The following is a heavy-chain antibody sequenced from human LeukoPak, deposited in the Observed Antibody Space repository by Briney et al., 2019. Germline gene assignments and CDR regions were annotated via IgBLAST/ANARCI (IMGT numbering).Heavy chain of an antibody. CDR1: GVSITSCH. J-gene: IGHJ4*02. CDR3: ARDGLYSYGYSYFDY. D-gene: IGHD5-18*01. Sequence: SETLSLTCTVSGVSITSCHWSWIRQPAGRELEWIGRIHASGSSNYNPSLKSRVTMSVDTSKNQFSLKLTSVTAADTAVYYCARDGLYSYGYSYFDYWGQGTLVTVSS. CDR2: IHASGSS. V-gene: IGHV4-4*07.